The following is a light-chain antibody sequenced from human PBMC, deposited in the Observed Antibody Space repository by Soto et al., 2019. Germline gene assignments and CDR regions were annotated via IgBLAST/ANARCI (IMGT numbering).Light chain of an antibody. Sequence: QSVLTQPPSVFGAPRQRVTISCTGSSSKIGAGYDVHWYQQLPGTAPKLLIYGNSNRPSGVPDRFSGSKSGTSASLAITGLQAEDEADYYCQSYDSSLSGSVFGGGTKLTVL. J-gene: IGLJ3*02. V-gene: IGLV1-40*01. CDR2: GNS. CDR3: QSYDSSLSGSV. CDR1: SSKIGAGYD.